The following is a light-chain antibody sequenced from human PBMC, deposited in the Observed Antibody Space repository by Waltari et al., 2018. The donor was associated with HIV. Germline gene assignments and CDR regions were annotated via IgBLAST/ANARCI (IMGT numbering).Light chain of an antibody. CDR1: HALDEA. V-gene: IGKV1-33*01. CDR3: QQDAHIPPVT. CDR2: DVS. J-gene: IGKJ5*01. Sequence: DIQLTQSPSSLSASLGDRVTITCRASHALDEALNWYQHRPGSAPKLLIYDVSHRDIGVPSRFTGSGSGTHFTLTINSLQPEDFATYYCQQDAHIPPVTFGQGTRLDNK.